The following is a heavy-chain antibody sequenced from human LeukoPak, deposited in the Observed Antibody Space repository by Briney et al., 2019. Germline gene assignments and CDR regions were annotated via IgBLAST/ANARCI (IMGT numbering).Heavy chain of an antibody. CDR1: GFTFSSYS. CDR2: ISYDGSNK. D-gene: IGHD5/OR15-5a*01. CDR3: ARAHLGIASTCFDY. V-gene: IGHV3-30*03. J-gene: IGHJ4*02. Sequence: GGSLRLSCAASGFTFSSYSMNWVRQAPGKGLEWVAVISYDGSNKYYADSVKGRFTISRDNSKNTLYLQMNSLRAEDTAVYYCARAHLGIASTCFDYWGQGTLVTVSS.